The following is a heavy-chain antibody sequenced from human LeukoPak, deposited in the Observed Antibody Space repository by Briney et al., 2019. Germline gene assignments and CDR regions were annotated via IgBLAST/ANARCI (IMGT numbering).Heavy chain of an antibody. CDR3: ARDGARLVAARRGAFDI. CDR1: GGSISSYY. V-gene: IGHV4-59*01. Sequence: SETLSLTCTVSGGSISSYYWSWIRQPPGKGLEWIGYIYYSGSTNYNPSLKSRVTISVDTSKNQFSLKLSSVTAADTAVYYCARDGARLVAARRGAFDIWGQGTMVTVSS. CDR2: IYYSGST. J-gene: IGHJ3*02. D-gene: IGHD2-15*01.